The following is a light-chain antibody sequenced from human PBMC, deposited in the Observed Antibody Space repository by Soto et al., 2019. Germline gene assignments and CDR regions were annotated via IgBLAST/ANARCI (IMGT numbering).Light chain of an antibody. V-gene: IGKV3-20*01. CDR2: GAS. CDR1: QSVSSSY. J-gene: IGKJ4*01. Sequence: EIVLTQSPDTLSLSPGERATLSGMASQSVSSSYLAWYQQKPGQAPRLLIYGASSRATGIPDRFSGSGSGTDFTLTISRLEPEDFAVYYCHYYGGSPTFGGGTKVDIK. CDR3: HYYGGSPT.